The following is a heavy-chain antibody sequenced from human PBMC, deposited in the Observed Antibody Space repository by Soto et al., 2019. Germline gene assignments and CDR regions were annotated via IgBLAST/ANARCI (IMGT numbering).Heavy chain of an antibody. D-gene: IGHD3-16*01. J-gene: IGHJ4*02. CDR1: GDSINSYY. Sequence: QVQLQESGPGLVKPSETLSLTSTVSGDSINSYYWNWIRQPPGKGLEWIGYIFSSGSTMYNPSLRSRVTISIDTSKNQFSLKLSSVTAADTAVYYCARAVGVSDFDYWGQGTLVTVSS. V-gene: IGHV4-59*01. CDR3: ARAVGVSDFDY. CDR2: IFSSGST.